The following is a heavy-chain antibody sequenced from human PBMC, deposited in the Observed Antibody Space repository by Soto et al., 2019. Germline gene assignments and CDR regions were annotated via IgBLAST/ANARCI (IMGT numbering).Heavy chain of an antibody. CDR1: GFTFSSYA. CDR2: ISYDGSNK. V-gene: IGHV3-30-3*01. Sequence: QVQLVESGGGVVQPGRSLRLSCAASGFTFSSYAMHWVRQAPGKGLEWVAVISYDGSNKYYADSVKGRFTISRDNSKNRLYLQMNSLRADDTAVYYCARDRGWLPPGYAYGMDVWGQGTTVTVSS. D-gene: IGHD5-12*01. J-gene: IGHJ6*02. CDR3: ARDRGWLPPGYAYGMDV.